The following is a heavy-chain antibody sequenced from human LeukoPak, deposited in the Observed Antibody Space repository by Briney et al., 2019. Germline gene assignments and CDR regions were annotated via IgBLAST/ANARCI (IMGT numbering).Heavy chain of an antibody. CDR2: IFYSGNT. J-gene: IGHJ4*02. CDR3: ARHRSKWLQSSFDY. V-gene: IGHV4-39*01. CDR1: GGSINSSSYY. Sequence: SETLSLTCTVSGGSINSSSYYWGWIRQPPGKGLEWVGSIFYSGNTYDNPSLKSRVTISVDTSKNQFSLKLNSVTAADTAVYYCARHRSKWLQSSFDYWGQGTLVTVSS. D-gene: IGHD5-24*01.